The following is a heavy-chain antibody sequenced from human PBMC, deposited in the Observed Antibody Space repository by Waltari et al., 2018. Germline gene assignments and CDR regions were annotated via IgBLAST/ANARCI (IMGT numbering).Heavy chain of an antibody. D-gene: IGHD2-8*01. Sequence: QVQLQQWGAGLLKPSETMSLTCDVYGGSFSGYYWSWIRQPPGKGLEWIGEINHSGSTNYNPSLKSRVTISVDTSKNQFSLKLSSVTAADTAVYYCARQQWQQRYFDYWGQGTLVTVSS. CDR3: ARQQWQQRYFDY. V-gene: IGHV4-34*01. CDR2: INHSGST. J-gene: IGHJ4*02. CDR1: GGSFSGYY.